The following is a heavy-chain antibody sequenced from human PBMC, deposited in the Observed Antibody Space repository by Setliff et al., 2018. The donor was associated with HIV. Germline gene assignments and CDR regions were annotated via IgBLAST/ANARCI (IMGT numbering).Heavy chain of an antibody. CDR2: INPNTGAT. Sequence: ASVKVSCKASGYTFTDYYMHWVRQAPGQGLEWMGWINPNTGATNYAQTFQGRVTVTRDTSIRTAYMDLSSLRSDDTALYSCARGPVGGTVDYWGQGPLVTFSS. J-gene: IGHJ4*02. CDR3: ARGPVGGTVDY. CDR1: GYTFTDYY. D-gene: IGHD1-26*01. V-gene: IGHV1-2*02.